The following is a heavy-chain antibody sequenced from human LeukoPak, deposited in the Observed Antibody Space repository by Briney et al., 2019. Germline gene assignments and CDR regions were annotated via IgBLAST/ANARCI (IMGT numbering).Heavy chain of an antibody. CDR2: ISSSGNSI. CDR3: AGGRFGSC. CDR1: GFTFSGYE. Sequence: GGPLRLSCTASGFTFSGYEMNWVRQAPGKGLEWVSYISSSGNSIYYADSVKGRFTISRDNAKNSLYLQMNSLRAEDMAVYYCAGGRFGSCWGQGTLVTVSS. V-gene: IGHV3-48*03. D-gene: IGHD6-13*01. J-gene: IGHJ1*01.